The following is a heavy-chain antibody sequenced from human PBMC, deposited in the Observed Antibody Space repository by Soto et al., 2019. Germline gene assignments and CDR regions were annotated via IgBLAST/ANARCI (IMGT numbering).Heavy chain of an antibody. J-gene: IGHJ4*02. D-gene: IGHD6-13*01. CDR1: GGTFSSYA. CDR2: IIPILGTA. V-gene: IGHV1-69*01. Sequence: QVQLVQSGAEVKKPGSSVKVSCKASGGTFSSYAISWVRQAPGQGLEWMGGIIPILGTANYAQKFQGRVTITADESTSTAYMELSSLRSEDTAVYYCARDRVAAAGTTVFDYWGQGTLVTVSS. CDR3: ARDRVAAAGTTVFDY.